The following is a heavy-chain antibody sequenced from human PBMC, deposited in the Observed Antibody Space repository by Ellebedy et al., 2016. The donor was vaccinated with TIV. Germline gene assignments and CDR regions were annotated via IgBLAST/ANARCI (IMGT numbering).Heavy chain of an antibody. Sequence: ASVKVSCXASGYTFTTDGISWVRQAPGQGLQWLGWISTYNGNTKYAQKFPGRVTMNTDSSTSTADMELRSLRSDDTAVYYCAREGYYYDTSGYYGGDFYYGMDIWGQGTTVTVSS. J-gene: IGHJ6*02. CDR1: GYTFTTDG. CDR3: AREGYYYDTSGYYGGDFYYGMDI. CDR2: ISTYNGNT. D-gene: IGHD3-22*01. V-gene: IGHV1-18*04.